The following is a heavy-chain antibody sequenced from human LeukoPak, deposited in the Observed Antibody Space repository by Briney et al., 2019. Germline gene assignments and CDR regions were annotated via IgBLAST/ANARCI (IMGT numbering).Heavy chain of an antibody. J-gene: IGHJ6*03. CDR1: GFTFSSYG. V-gene: IGHV3-33*01. D-gene: IGHD6-13*01. Sequence: GGSLRLSCAASGFTFSSYGMHWVRQAPGKGLEWVAVIWYDGSNKYYADSVKGRFAISRDNSKNTLYLQMNSLRAEDTAVYYCARGKYSSSWSRDYYYYMDVWGKGTTVTVSS. CDR2: IWYDGSNK. CDR3: ARGKYSSSWSRDYYYYMDV.